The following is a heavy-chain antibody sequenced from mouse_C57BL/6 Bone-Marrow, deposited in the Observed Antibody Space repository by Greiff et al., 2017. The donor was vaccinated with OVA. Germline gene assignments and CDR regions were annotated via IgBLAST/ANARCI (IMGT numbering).Heavy chain of an antibody. CDR2: IYPGSGST. Sequence: VQLQQPGAELVKPGASVKMSCKASGYTFTSYWITWVKQRPGQGLEWIGDIYPGSGSTNYNEKFKSKATLTVDTSSSTAYMQLSSLTSEDSTVYYCARLGRSYWYFDVWGTGTTVTVSS. V-gene: IGHV1-55*01. D-gene: IGHD3-3*01. J-gene: IGHJ1*03. CDR3: ARLGRSYWYFDV. CDR1: GYTFTSYW.